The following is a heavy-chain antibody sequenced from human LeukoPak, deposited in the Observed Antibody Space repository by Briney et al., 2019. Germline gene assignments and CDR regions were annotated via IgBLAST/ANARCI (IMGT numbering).Heavy chain of an antibody. Sequence: GGSLRLSCAASGLTFSRYAMSWVRQAPGKGLEWVSGVSTSGGSTYYADSVKGRFTISRVNSKNTLHLQMNILRAKDTAIYYCANQAYDSPRTDFDYWGQGTLVTVSS. V-gene: IGHV3-23*01. J-gene: IGHJ4*02. D-gene: IGHD3-22*01. CDR1: GLTFSRYA. CDR3: ANQAYDSPRTDFDY. CDR2: VSTSGGST.